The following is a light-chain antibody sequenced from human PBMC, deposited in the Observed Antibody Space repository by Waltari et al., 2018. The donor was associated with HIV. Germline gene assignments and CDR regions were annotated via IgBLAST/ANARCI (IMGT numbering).Light chain of an antibody. J-gene: IGLJ2*01. CDR1: YSNTGSNT. V-gene: IGLV1-44*01. Sequence: QSVMTQPPSASGTPGQTVTISCSGTYSNTGSNTVNWYQQLPGTAPKLLIYSSDQWPSGVPDRFSGSKSGTSASLAISGLQSEDEADYYCAAWDDSLKGVIFGGGTKLTVL. CDR2: SSD. CDR3: AAWDDSLKGVI.